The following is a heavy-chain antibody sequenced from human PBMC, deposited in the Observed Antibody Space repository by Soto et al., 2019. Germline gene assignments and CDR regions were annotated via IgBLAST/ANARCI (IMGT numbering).Heavy chain of an antibody. CDR2: IFHSGST. Sequence: PSETLSLTCTVSGGSISSGDYYWNWIRQPPGKGLEWIGYIFHSGSTYYSPSLNSRVTISLDTSKNQFSLKLSSVTAADTAVYYSARVYNSGSYYLLDYWGQGTLVTVSS. J-gene: IGHJ4*02. CDR3: ARVYNSGSYYLLDY. V-gene: IGHV4-30-4*01. D-gene: IGHD1-26*01. CDR1: GGSISSGDYY.